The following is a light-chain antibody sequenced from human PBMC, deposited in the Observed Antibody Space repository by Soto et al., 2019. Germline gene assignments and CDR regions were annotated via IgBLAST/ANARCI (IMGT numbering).Light chain of an antibody. CDR1: SSDVGSYNV. V-gene: IGLV2-23*02. CDR2: EVS. J-gene: IGLJ3*02. Sequence: QSALTQPASVSGSPGQSVTFSCTGTSSDVGSYNVVSWYQQHPGKAPKLMIYEVSKRPSGVSDRFSGSKSGNTASLTISALQADDEGDYYCCSYAQSGPWVFGGGTKLTVL. CDR3: CSYAQSGPWV.